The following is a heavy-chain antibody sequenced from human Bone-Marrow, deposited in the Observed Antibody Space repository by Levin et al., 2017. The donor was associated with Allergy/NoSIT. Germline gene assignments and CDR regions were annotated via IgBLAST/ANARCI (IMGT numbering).Heavy chain of an antibody. J-gene: IGHJ4*02. V-gene: IGHV3-30*18. CDR1: GFTFSSYG. CDR3: AKEITMVRGVIITDYFDY. D-gene: IGHD3-10*01. Sequence: GESLKISCAASGFTFSSYGMHWVRQAPGKGLEWVAVISYDGSNKYYADSVKGRFTISRDNSKNTLYLQMNSLRAEDTAVYYCAKEITMVRGVIITDYFDYWGQGTLVTVSS. CDR2: ISYDGSNK.